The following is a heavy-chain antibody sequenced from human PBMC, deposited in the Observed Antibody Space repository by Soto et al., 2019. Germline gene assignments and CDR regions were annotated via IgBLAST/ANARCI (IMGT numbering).Heavy chain of an antibody. Sequence: QVQLVQSGAEMKKPGASVKVSCRASGYTFTGYYMHWVRQAPGQGLEWMAWINPITGATKFAQNFQGRVTVTRDTSINTAYMELSGLTSDDTAVYYCERGGYGDYLHHWGQGTPVTVSS. J-gene: IGHJ1*01. CDR2: INPITGAT. V-gene: IGHV1-2*02. CDR1: GYTFTGYY. CDR3: ERGGYGDYLHH. D-gene: IGHD4-17*01.